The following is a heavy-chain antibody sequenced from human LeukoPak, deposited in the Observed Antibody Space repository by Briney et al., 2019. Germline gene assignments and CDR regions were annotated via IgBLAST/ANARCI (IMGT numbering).Heavy chain of an antibody. CDR2: ISTSGSTI. Sequence: GGSLRLSCVVSGITFSSYEMNRVRQAPGKGLEWVSYISTSGSTIYYADSVKGRFTISRDNAKNSLYLQMNGLRAEDTAIYYCASPQWLAFWGQGTLVTVSS. J-gene: IGHJ4*02. CDR3: ASPQWLAF. D-gene: IGHD6-19*01. CDR1: GITFSSYE. V-gene: IGHV3-48*03.